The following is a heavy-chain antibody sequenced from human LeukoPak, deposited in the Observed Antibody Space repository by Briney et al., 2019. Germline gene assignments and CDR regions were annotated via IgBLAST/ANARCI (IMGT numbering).Heavy chain of an antibody. V-gene: IGHV3-48*04. J-gene: IGHJ4*02. CDR1: GFTFSSFS. D-gene: IGHD6-13*01. CDR2: TSSSGTTI. CDR3: ARAGEIAAVFPRYFDY. Sequence: GGSLRLSCAASGFTFSSFSMSWVRQAPGKGLEWLSYTSSSGTTIYYADSLKGRFTISRDNAKNSLYLQMNSLRAEDTAVYYCARAGEIAAVFPRYFDYWGQGTLVTVSS.